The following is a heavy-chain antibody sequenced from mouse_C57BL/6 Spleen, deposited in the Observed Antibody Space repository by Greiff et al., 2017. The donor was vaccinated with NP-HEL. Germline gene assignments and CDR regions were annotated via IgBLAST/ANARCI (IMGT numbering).Heavy chain of an antibody. V-gene: IGHV1-81*01. CDR3: ALYYGYDGVFAY. J-gene: IGHJ3*01. Sequence: VKLQQSGAELARPGASVKLSCKASGYTFTSYGISWVKQRTGQGLEWIGEIYPRSGNTYYNEKFKGKATLTADKSSSTAYMELRSLTSEDSAVYFCALYYGYDGVFAYWGQGTLVTVSA. CDR2: IYPRSGNT. CDR1: GYTFTSYG. D-gene: IGHD2-2*01.